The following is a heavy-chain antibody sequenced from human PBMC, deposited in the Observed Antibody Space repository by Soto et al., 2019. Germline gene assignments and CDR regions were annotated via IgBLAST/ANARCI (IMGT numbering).Heavy chain of an antibody. CDR1: GYSFASYW. CDR3: ARQGSSSSISWFDP. J-gene: IGHJ5*02. CDR2: IYPGDSDT. D-gene: IGHD6-6*01. Sequence: GESLKISCKTSGYSFASYWIGWVRQMPGKGLEWMGIIYPGDSDTRYNPSLEGQVTISADKSISTVFLQWSSLKASDTAIYYCARQGSSSSISWFDPWGEGTIVTVSS. V-gene: IGHV5-51*01.